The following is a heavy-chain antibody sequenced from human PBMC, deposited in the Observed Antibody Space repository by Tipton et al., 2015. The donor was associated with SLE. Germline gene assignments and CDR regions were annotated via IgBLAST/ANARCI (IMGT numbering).Heavy chain of an antibody. J-gene: IGHJ4*02. CDR2: VNQSGNT. D-gene: IGHD6-19*01. CDR1: GGSVSSGDYF. CDR3: AREVRGIGGWGYGASLRYSSDY. V-gene: IGHV4-61*08. Sequence: TLSLTCTVSGGSVSSGDYFWSWIRQPPRQPPGKGLEWIGDVNQSGNTNYNPSLKSRVTISLDTSENQLSLKLSSVTAADTALYFCAREVRGIGGWGYGASLRYSSDYWGRGILVTVSS.